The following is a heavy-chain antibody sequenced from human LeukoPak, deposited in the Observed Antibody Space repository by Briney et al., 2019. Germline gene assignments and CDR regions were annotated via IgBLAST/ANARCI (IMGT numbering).Heavy chain of an antibody. J-gene: IGHJ4*01. V-gene: IGHV3-30*04. CDR1: GFTFSSYA. CDR2: ISYDGSNK. Sequence: GGSLRLSCAASGFTFSSYAMHWVRQAPGKGLEWVAVISYDGSNKYYADSVKGRFTISRDNSKNTLYLQMNSLRAEDTAVYYCARPPQYYYDSSGLIDYWGHGTLVNVSS. CDR3: ARPPQYYYDSSGLIDY. D-gene: IGHD3-22*01.